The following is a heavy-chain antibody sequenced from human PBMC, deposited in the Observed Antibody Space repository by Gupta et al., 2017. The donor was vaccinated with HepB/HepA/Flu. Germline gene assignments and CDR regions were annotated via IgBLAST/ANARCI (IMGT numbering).Heavy chain of an antibody. Sequence: EVQLLESGGDLVQPGGSLRLSCAVSGFIFSNYVMYWVRQAPGKGLEWVSAISESGDYTSYADSVKGRFTISGDNSKNTLYLQMNSLTAEDTAVYFCAKLRVRMSASGGDYWGHGTLVTVSS. CDR2: ISESGDYT. D-gene: IGHD2-8*01. CDR3: AKLRVRMSASGGDY. V-gene: IGHV3-23*01. J-gene: IGHJ4*01. CDR1: GFIFSNYV.